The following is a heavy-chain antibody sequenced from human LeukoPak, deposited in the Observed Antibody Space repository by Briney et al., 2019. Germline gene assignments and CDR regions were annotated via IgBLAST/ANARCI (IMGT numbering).Heavy chain of an antibody. CDR2: IRGDGSST. CDR1: GFTFSSYW. D-gene: IGHD2-15*01. Sequence: GGSLRLSCAASGFTFSSYWMHWVRQAPGKGLVWVSRIRGDGSSTTYADSVKGRFTISRDSAKNTLYLQMNSLRAEDTAVYFCARDQLYCSGGTCYFEYWGQGTLVTVSS. J-gene: IGHJ4*02. V-gene: IGHV3-74*01. CDR3: ARDQLYCSGGTCYFEY.